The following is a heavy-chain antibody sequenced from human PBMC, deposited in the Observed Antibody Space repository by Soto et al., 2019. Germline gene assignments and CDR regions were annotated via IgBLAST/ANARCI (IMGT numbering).Heavy chain of an antibody. Sequence: QVQLVESGGGVVQPGRSLRLSCAASGFIFSSYGMHWVRQAPGKGLEWVGVIWYDGSKKYYADSVKGRFTISRDNSKNTMYLQMNSLRAEDTAVYYCARDRDYFDTSGYYYYFDYWGQGTLVTVSS. V-gene: IGHV3-33*01. J-gene: IGHJ4*02. CDR1: GFIFSSYG. CDR2: IWYDGSKK. CDR3: ARDRDYFDTSGYYYYFDY. D-gene: IGHD3-22*01.